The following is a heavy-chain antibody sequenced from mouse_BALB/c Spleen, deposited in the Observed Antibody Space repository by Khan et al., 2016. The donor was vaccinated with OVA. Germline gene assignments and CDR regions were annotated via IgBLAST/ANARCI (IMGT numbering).Heavy chain of an antibody. CDR2: IWGGGST. J-gene: IGHJ4*01. V-gene: IGHV2-6-5*01. CDR1: GFSLTDYG. D-gene: IGHD1-1*01. Sequence: QVQLKESGPGLVAPSQSLSITCTVSGFSLTDYGVSWIRQPPGKGLEWLGVIWGGGSTYYTSVLKSRLSISKDNSKSQVFLKMISLQTDDTAIYYCAKGIWSYYLTLDYWGQGTSVTVSS. CDR3: AKGIWSYYLTLDY.